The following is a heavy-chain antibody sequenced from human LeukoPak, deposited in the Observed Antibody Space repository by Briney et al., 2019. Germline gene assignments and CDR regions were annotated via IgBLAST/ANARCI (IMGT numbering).Heavy chain of an antibody. CDR3: ARGYSSSWYSVGAFDI. CDR1: GNSMNKYQ. CDR2: IYTSGIT. J-gene: IGHJ3*02. V-gene: IGHV4-4*09. D-gene: IGHD6-13*01. Sequence: SETLSLTCNVSGNSMNKYQWSWIRQPPGKGLEWIGNIYTSGITNYNPSLKSRVTISVDTSKNQFSLKLSSVTAADTAVYYCARGYSSSWYSVGAFDIWGQGTMVTVSS.